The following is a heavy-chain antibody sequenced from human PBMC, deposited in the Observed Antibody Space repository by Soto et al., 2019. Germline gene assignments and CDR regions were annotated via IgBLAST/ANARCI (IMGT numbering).Heavy chain of an antibody. D-gene: IGHD6-19*01. Sequence: GGSLRLSCAASGFTFSSYSMNWVRQAPGKGLEWVSSISSSSRYIYYADSVKGRLTISRDNAKNSLYLQMNSLRAEDTAVYYCARDGIAGADVFDYWGQGTLVTVSS. V-gene: IGHV3-21*01. CDR3: ARDGIAGADVFDY. CDR2: ISSSSRYI. J-gene: IGHJ4*02. CDR1: GFTFSSYS.